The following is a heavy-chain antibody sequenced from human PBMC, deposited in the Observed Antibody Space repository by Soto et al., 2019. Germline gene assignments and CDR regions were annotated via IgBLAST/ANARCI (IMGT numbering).Heavy chain of an antibody. J-gene: IGHJ4*02. V-gene: IGHV3-7*04. D-gene: IGHD1-26*01. CDR1: GFTFTDYW. Sequence: EVQLVESGGGLVQPGGSLRLSCAASGFTFTDYWMSWVRQAPGKGLEWVANINEDGSQKYYVDSVKGRSTVSRDTSKTSLYLQVNSLRGEDTAVYYCARYSGSYAVLDWGQGTLVTVST. CDR3: ARYSGSYAVLD. CDR2: INEDGSQK.